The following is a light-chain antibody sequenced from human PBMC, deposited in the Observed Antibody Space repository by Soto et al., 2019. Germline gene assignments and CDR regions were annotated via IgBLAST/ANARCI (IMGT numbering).Light chain of an antibody. J-gene: IGKJ1*01. CDR3: QQSYSTPRT. Sequence: DIVMTQSPDSLAVSLGERATINCKSSQSVLYSSNNKNYLAWYQQKPGQPPKLLIYWASTRESGVPDRFSGSGSGTDFTLTISSLLAEDEAVYYCQQSYSTPRTFGQGTTVEIK. CDR2: WAS. CDR1: QSVLYSSNNKNY. V-gene: IGKV4-1*01.